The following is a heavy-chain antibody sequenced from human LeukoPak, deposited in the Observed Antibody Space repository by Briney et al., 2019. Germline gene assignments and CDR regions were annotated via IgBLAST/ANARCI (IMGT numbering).Heavy chain of an antibody. CDR2: ISYDGSNK. J-gene: IGHJ4*02. CDR3: ARHPNSNWDY. Sequence: GGSLRLSCVASGFTFSSYGMQWVRQAPGKGLEWVAVISYDGSNKYFADSVKGRFTASRDNAQNSLYLQMNSLRVEDKAVYYCARHPNSNWDYWGQGTLVTVSS. V-gene: IGHV3-30*03. CDR1: GFTFSSYG. D-gene: IGHD6-13*01.